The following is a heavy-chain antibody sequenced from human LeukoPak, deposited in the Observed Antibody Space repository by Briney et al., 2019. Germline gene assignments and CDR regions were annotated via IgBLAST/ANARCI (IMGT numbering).Heavy chain of an antibody. D-gene: IGHD3-9*01. CDR1: GASISSSRSF. J-gene: IGHJ4*02. V-gene: IGHV4-39*01. CDR2: IFSGGNT. CDR3: ARPQLGSSAGYVDY. Sequence: PSETLSLTCTVSGASISSSRSFWGWILQPPGKGLEWIVSIFSGGNTYYNPSLNSRVSISIDTSKNQFSLRLSSVTAADTAFYFCARPQLGSSAGYVDYWGQGILVTVSS.